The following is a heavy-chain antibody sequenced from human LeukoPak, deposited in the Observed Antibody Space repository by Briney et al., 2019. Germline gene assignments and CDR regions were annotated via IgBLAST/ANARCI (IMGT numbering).Heavy chain of an antibody. CDR1: GLTFSSYW. J-gene: IGHJ3*02. V-gene: IGHV3-7*01. CDR3: ARTTSIAVAGTGAFDI. D-gene: IGHD6-19*01. CDR2: IKQDGSEK. Sequence: GGSLRLSCAASGLTFSSYWMSWVRQAPGKGLEWVANIKQDGSEKYYVDSVKGRFTISRDNAKNSLYLQMNSLRAEGTAVYYYARTTSIAVAGTGAFDIWGQGTMVTVSS.